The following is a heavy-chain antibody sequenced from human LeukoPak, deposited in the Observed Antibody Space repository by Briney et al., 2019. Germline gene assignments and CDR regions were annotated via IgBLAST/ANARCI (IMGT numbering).Heavy chain of an antibody. CDR2: INTDGSSR. V-gene: IGHV3-74*01. D-gene: IGHD5-12*01. Sequence: HPGGSLRLSCAASGFTFSSYWMHWVRQVPGKGLVWVSRINTDGSSRSYADSVKGRFTISRDNAKNTLYLQMNSLRAEDTAVYYCARRGYTAYIHDYWGQGTLVIVSS. J-gene: IGHJ4*02. CDR3: ARRGYTAYIHDY. CDR1: GFTFSSYW.